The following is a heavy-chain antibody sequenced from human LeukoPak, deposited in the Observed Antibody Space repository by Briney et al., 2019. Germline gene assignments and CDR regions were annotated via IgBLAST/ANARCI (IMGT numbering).Heavy chain of an antibody. J-gene: IGHJ4*02. D-gene: IGHD3-3*01. CDR3: ASLDDFGVIGGYFVY. V-gene: IGHV1-69*02. CDR2: IIPILGIA. Sequence: ASVTVSCMASGGTFSSYTISWVRQAPGQGLDWMGRIIPILGIANYAQKFQGRVTITAHKSTSTAYMELSSLRSEDTAVYYCASLDDFGVIGGYFVYWGQGTLVTVSS. CDR1: GGTFSSYT.